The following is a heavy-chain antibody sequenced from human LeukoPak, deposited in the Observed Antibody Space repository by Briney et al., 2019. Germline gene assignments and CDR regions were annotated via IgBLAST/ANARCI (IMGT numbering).Heavy chain of an antibody. CDR3: ARDLSDTAMGFCGL. D-gene: IGHD5-18*01. V-gene: IGHV1-69*05. Sequence: GASVKVSCKASGYTFTSYGISWVRQAPGQGLEWMGGITPIFGTANYAQKFQGRVTMTRDMSTSTVYMELSSLRSEDTAVYYCARDLSDTAMGFCGLWGQGTLVTVSS. CDR1: GYTFTSYG. CDR2: ITPIFGTA. J-gene: IGHJ4*02.